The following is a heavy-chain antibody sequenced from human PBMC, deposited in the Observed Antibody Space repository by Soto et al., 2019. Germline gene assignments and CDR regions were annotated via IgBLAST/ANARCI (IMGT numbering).Heavy chain of an antibody. CDR3: AKAHDRGCSSTSCSSRGYYYGMDV. CDR2: ISWNSGSI. CDR1: GFTFDDYA. J-gene: IGHJ6*02. V-gene: IGHV3-9*01. Sequence: GGSLRLSCAASGFTFDDYAMHWVRQAPGKGLEWVSGISWNSGSIGYADSVKGRFTISRDNAKNSLYLQMNSLRAEDTALYYCAKAHDRGCSSTSCSSRGYYYGMDVWVQGTTVTVSS. D-gene: IGHD2-2*01.